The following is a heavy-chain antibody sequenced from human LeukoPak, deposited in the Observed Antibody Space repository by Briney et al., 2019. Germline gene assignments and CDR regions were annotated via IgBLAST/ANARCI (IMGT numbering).Heavy chain of an antibody. D-gene: IGHD1-26*01. Sequence: GASVKVSCKASGYTFTSYDINWARQATGQGLEWMGWMNPNSGNTGYAQKFQGRVTMTRNTSISTAYMELSSLRSEDTAVYYCARGAYRTGGSGSYWGQGTLVTVSS. CDR2: MNPNSGNT. CDR1: GYTFTSYD. V-gene: IGHV1-8*01. J-gene: IGHJ4*02. CDR3: ARGAYRTGGSGSY.